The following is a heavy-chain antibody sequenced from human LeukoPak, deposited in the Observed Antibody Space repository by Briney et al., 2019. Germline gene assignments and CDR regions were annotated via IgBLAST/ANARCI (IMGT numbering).Heavy chain of an antibody. Sequence: PSETLSLTCAVYGGSFSGYYWSWIRQPPGKGLEWIGEINHSGSTNYNPSLKSRVTISVDTSKNQFSLKLSSVTAADTAVYYCARLVDCSGGSCYSFDYWGQGTLVTVSS. D-gene: IGHD2-15*01. J-gene: IGHJ4*02. CDR1: GGSFSGYY. CDR3: ARLVDCSGGSCYSFDY. CDR2: INHSGST. V-gene: IGHV4-34*01.